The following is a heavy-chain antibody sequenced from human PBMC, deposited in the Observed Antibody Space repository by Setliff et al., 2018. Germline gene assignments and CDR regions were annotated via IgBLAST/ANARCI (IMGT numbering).Heavy chain of an antibody. J-gene: IGHJ6*03. CDR2: IYASGST. V-gene: IGHV4-4*08. CDR1: GGSISSYY. D-gene: IGHD1-26*01. CDR3: ARAPPNRYSGSYEYFYMDV. Sequence: TLSLTCTVSGGSISSYYWSWIRQPPGKGLGWIGYIYASGSTNYNPSLKSRVTLSVDTSKNQFSLKVSSVTAADTAVYYCARAPPNRYSGSYEYFYMDVWGKGTTVTVSS.